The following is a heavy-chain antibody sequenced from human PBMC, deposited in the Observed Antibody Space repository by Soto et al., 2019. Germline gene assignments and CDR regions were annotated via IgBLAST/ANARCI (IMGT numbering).Heavy chain of an antibody. CDR2: IYYSGST. CDR3: ARLNGYCISTNCHSYYGMDV. V-gene: IGHV4-39*01. J-gene: IGHJ6*02. D-gene: IGHD2-2*03. CDR1: GGSISSSSYY. Sequence: SETLSLTCTVSGGSISSSSYYWGWIRQPPGKGLEWIGSIYYSGSTYYNPSLKSRVTISVDTSKNQLSLKLSSVTAADTAVYYCARLNGYCISTNCHSYYGMDVWGQWTTVT.